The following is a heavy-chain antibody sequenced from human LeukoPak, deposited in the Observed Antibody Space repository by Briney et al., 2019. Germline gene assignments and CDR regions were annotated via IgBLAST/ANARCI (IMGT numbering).Heavy chain of an antibody. CDR3: ARGPRLRLFSSGGNWFDP. CDR2: INHSGST. Sequence: SETLSLTCAVYVGSFSGYYWSWIRQPPGKGLEWIGEINHSGSTNYNPSLKSRVTISVDTSKNQFSLKLSSVTAADTAVYYCARGPRLRLFSSGGNWFDPWGQGTLVTVSS. D-gene: IGHD3-3*01. CDR1: VGSFSGYY. V-gene: IGHV4-34*01. J-gene: IGHJ5*02.